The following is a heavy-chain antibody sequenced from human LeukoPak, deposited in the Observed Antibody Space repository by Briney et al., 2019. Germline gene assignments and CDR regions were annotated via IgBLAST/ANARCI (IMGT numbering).Heavy chain of an antibody. J-gene: IGHJ4*02. V-gene: IGHV3-9*01. D-gene: IGHD6-13*01. CDR3: AKDLGAAARGNLGY. CDR1: GFTFDDYA. CDR2: ISWNSGSI. Sequence: PGGSLRLSCAASGFTFDDYAMHWVRQAPGKGLEGVSGISWNSGSIGYADSVKGRFTISRDNAKNSLYLQMNSLRAEDTALYYCAKDLGAAARGNLGYWGQGTLVTVSS.